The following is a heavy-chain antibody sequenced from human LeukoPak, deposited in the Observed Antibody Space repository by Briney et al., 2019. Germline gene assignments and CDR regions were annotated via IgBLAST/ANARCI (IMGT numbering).Heavy chain of an antibody. Sequence: GGSLRLSCAASGFTFSDYYMSWIRQAPGKGLEWVSYISSSSSYTNYADSVKGRFTISRDNAKNSLYLQMNSLRAEDTAVHYCASIVVVVAATPAYYFDYWGQGTLVTVSS. V-gene: IGHV3-11*06. D-gene: IGHD2-15*01. CDR3: ASIVVVVAATPAYYFDY. J-gene: IGHJ4*02. CDR2: ISSSSSYT. CDR1: GFTFSDYY.